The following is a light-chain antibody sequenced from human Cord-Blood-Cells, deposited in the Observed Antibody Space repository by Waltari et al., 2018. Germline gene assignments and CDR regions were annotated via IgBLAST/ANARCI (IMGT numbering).Light chain of an antibody. CDR1: SSAVGGYHY. CDR3: CSYAGSYTLV. J-gene: IGLJ2*01. V-gene: IGLV2-11*01. Sequence: QSALTQPRSVSGSPGQSVTISCTGTSSAVGGYHYVSWYQQHPGKAPKLMIYVVSKRPSGVPDRFSGSKSGNTASLTISGLQAEDEADYYCCSYAGSYTLVFGGGTKLTVL. CDR2: VVS.